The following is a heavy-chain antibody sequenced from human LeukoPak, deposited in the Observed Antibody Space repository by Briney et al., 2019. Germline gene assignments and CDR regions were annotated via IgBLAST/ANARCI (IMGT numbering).Heavy chain of an antibody. D-gene: IGHD1-1*01. V-gene: IGHV3-23*01. CDR3: AKAQGRDWNASGGDYYFDY. CDR1: GFTFSSYA. Sequence: GGSLRLSCAASGFTFSSYAMSWVRQAPGKGLEWVSAISGSGGSTNYADSVKGRLPISRDNPKNTLYVQINSLRAEDTAVYYCAKAQGRDWNASGGDYYFDYWGQGTLVTVSS. J-gene: IGHJ4*02. CDR2: ISGSGGST.